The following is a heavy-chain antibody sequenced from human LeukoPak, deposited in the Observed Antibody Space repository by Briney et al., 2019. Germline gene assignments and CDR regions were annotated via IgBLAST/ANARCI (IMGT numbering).Heavy chain of an antibody. CDR3: VGFYETY. D-gene: IGHD2/OR15-2a*01. CDR1: GNYW. V-gene: IGHV3-74*01. J-gene: IGHJ4*02. CDR2: INSDGSWT. Sequence: QPGGSLRLSCAASGNYWMHWVRQAPGKGLVWVSHINSDGSWTSYADSVKGRFTISKDSAKNTVYLQMNSLRAEDTAVYYCVGFYETYWGRGTLVTVSS.